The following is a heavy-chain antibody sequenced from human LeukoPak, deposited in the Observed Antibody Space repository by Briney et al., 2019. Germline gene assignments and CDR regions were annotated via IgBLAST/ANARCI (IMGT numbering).Heavy chain of an antibody. Sequence: GGSLKISCKGSGYTFTSYWIGWVRQMPGKGLEWMGVINSIDSDTRYSPSFQGQVTFSVDKSITTAYLQWSSLRASDTAVYYCARRGFTFPFDYWGQGTLVTVST. CDR1: GYTFTSYW. CDR3: ARRGFTFPFDY. J-gene: IGHJ4*02. D-gene: IGHD5-12*01. V-gene: IGHV5-51*01. CDR2: INSIDSDT.